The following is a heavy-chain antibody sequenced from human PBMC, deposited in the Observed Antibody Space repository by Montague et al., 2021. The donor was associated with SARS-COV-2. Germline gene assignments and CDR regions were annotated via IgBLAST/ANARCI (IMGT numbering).Heavy chain of an antibody. J-gene: IGHJ4*02. D-gene: IGHD3-10*01. V-gene: IGHV4-59*01. CDR3: ARVERGYYYGWEDYAHFDY. Sequence: SETLSLTCTVSGGSISSYYWSWIRQPPGKGLEWIGYIYYSGSTNYNPSLKSRVTISVDTSKNQFSLKLSSVTAADTAVYYCARVERGYYYGWEDYAHFDYWGQGTMVTVSS. CDR2: IYYSGST. CDR1: GGSISSYY.